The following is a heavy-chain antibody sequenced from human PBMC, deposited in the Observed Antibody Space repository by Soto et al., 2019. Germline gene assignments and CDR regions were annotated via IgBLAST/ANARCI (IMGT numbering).Heavy chain of an antibody. V-gene: IGHV3-30-3*01. CDR1: GFTFSSYA. Sequence: HPGGSLRLSCTASGFTFSSYAMHWVRQAPGKGLEWVAVISYDGSNKYYADSVKGRFTISRDNSKNTLFLQMNSLRDEDTAVYYCARESHYYDSSGYYPPGMDVWGQGTTVTVSS. CDR3: ARESHYYDSSGYYPPGMDV. J-gene: IGHJ6*02. D-gene: IGHD3-22*01. CDR2: ISYDGSNK.